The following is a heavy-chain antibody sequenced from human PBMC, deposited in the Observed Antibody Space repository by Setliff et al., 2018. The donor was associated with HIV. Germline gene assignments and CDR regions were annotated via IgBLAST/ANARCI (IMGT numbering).Heavy chain of an antibody. V-gene: IGHV1-24*01. CDR1: GHTLTELS. Sequence: GASVKVSCKVSGHTLTELSMHWVRQAPGKGLEWMGGFDPEDGETIYAQKFQGRVTMTSDTSTTTVYMELNSLTSEDTAVFYCARDGGVEWSTVLKRSAFDIWGQGTMVTVSS. CDR3: ARDGGVEWSTVLKRSAFDI. CDR2: FDPEDGET. J-gene: IGHJ3*02. D-gene: IGHD3-16*01.